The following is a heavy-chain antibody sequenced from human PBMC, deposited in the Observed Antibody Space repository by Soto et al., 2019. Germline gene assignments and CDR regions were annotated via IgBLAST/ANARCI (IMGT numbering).Heavy chain of an antibody. V-gene: IGHV1-18*01. Sequence: QVQLVQSGAEVKKPGASVKVSCKASGYTFSNYALSWVRQAPGQGLEWMGWISANNGKTNYAQKFQGRVTMTTDTSTNTSYMELRSLRSDDTAVYYCARESGPSDHWGQGTLVTVSS. D-gene: IGHD1-26*01. J-gene: IGHJ4*02. CDR2: ISANNGKT. CDR1: GYTFSNYA. CDR3: ARESGPSDH.